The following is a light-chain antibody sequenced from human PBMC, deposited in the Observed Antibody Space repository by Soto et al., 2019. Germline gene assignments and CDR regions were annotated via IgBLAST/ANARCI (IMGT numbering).Light chain of an antibody. V-gene: IGKV1-8*01. CDR2: AAS. CDR3: QQSFTTLWT. J-gene: IGKJ1*01. CDR1: QGISSY. Sequence: AIRMTQSPSSLSASTGDRVTITCRASQGISSYLAWYQQKPGKAPKLLIYAASTLQSGVPSRFSGSGSGTDFTLTISCLQSEDFATYYCQQSFTTLWTFGQGTKVDFK.